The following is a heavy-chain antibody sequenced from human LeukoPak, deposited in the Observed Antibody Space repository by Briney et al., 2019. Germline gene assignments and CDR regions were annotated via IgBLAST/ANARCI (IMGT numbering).Heavy chain of an antibody. CDR3: ARGNRPYGEHEAFDI. Sequence: SETLSLTCTVSGGSIRSSYYYWGWIRQPPGKGLEWIGSIYDSGSTYYNPSLQSRVTISVDTSKNQFSLKVSSVSAADTAVYYCARGNRPYGEHEAFDIWGHGTTVTVSP. CDR2: IYDSGST. CDR1: GGSIRSSYYY. D-gene: IGHD3-10*01. V-gene: IGHV4-39*07. J-gene: IGHJ3*02.